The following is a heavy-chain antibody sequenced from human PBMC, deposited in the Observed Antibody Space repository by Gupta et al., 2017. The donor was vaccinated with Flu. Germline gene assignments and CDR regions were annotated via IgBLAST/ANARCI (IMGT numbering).Heavy chain of an antibody. V-gene: IGHV3-23*01. CDR2: ITASGDST. J-gene: IGHJ4*02. CDR1: SYA. Sequence: SYAMNWVRQAPGKGLEWVSAITASGDSTYYADSVQGRFTISRDNSKNTLYLQMNSLRAEDTAVYYCAKALTTVPIFDYWGQGTLVTVSS. CDR3: AKALTTVPIFDY. D-gene: IGHD4-17*01.